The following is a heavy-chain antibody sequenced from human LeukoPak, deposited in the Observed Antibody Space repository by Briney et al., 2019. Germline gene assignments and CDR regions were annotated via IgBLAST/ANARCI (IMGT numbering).Heavy chain of an antibody. CDR3: VRLSTSVAGADY. J-gene: IGHJ4*02. CDR1: GSIFSSSW. D-gene: IGHD6-19*01. V-gene: IGHV3-7*01. CDR2: IKKDGSEE. Sequence: PGGSLRLSCAVSGSIFSSSWMSWVRQAPGKGLEWVANIKKDGSEEYYVDSVKGRFTISRDNAKNSLYLQMDSLRVEDTAVYYCVRLSTSVAGADYWGQGTLVTVSS.